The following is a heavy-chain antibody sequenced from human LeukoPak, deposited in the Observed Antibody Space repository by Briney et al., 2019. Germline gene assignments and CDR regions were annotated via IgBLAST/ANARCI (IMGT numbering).Heavy chain of an antibody. CDR3: ARDSYGSVTWGNWFDP. V-gene: IGHV4-38-2*02. J-gene: IGHJ5*02. CDR2: VYHTGNT. D-gene: IGHD3-10*01. Sequence: SETLSLTCTVSGYSISFGHYWGWIRQPPGKGLEWIGSVYHTGNTYYNPSLKSRVTISVDTSKNQFSLKLNSVTAADTAVYYCARDSYGSVTWGNWFDPWGQGTLVTVSS. CDR1: GYSISFGHY.